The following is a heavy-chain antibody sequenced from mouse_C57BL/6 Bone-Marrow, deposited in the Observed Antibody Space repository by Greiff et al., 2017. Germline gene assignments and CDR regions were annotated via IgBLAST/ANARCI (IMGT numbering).Heavy chain of an antibody. CDR3: ARLPLFAY. CDR2: IDPSDSYT. D-gene: IGHD5-1*01. J-gene: IGHJ3*01. V-gene: IGHV1-50*01. CDR1: GYTFTSYW. Sequence: QVQLQQPGAELVKPGASVKLSCKASGYTFTSYWMQWVKQRPGQGLEWIGEIDPSDSYTNYNQKFKGKATLTVDTSSSTAYMQLSSLTSEDSAVYYCARLPLFAYWGQGTLVTVSA.